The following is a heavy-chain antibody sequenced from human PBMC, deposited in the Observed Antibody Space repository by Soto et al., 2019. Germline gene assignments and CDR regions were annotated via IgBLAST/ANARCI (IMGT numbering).Heavy chain of an antibody. V-gene: IGHV1-69*01. CDR3: ARDRPGDIVVVPAAIHHYYYYGMDV. J-gene: IGHJ6*02. CDR2: IIPIFCNA. CDR1: GGTFSSYA. Sequence: VQLVQSGAEVNKPGSSVKVSCKASGGTFSSYAISWVRQAPGQGLEWMGGIIPIFCNANYAQKFQGRVTITADESTSTAYMEMRSMRSGDTAVYYCARDRPGDIVVVPAAIHHYYYYGMDVWGHGTTVTVSS. D-gene: IGHD2-2*02.